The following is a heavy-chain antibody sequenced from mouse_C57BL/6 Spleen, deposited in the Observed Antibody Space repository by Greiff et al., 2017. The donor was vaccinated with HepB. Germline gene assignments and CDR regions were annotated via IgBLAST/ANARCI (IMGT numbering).Heavy chain of an antibody. CDR1: GYAFSSSW. CDR3: ARGRGDVDY. V-gene: IGHV1-82*01. Sequence: QVQLKESGPELVKPGASVKISCKASGYAFSSSWMNWVKQRPGKGLEWIGRIYPGDGDTNYNGKFKGKATLTADTSSSTAYLQLSRLTSEDTAVYYCARGRGDVDYWGQGTTLTVSS. J-gene: IGHJ2*01. D-gene: IGHD2-13*01. CDR2: IYPGDGDT.